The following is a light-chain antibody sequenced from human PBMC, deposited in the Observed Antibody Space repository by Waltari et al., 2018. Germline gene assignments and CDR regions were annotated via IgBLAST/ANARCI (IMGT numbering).Light chain of an antibody. CDR1: QNICTF. V-gene: IGKV1-39*01. CDR3: QQTYSALCCT. CDR2: AAS. Sequence: DIQMTQSPVSLSASVGDTVTITCRASQNICTFLSWYQQRPAKAPTVLIYAASTLQRGVPSRFSGSGSGTDFTLTIFSLQPEDFATYFCQQTYSALCCTFGQGTKLEIK. J-gene: IGKJ2*02.